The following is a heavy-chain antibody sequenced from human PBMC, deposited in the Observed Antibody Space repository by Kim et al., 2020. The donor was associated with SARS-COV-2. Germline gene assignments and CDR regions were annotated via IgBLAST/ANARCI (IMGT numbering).Heavy chain of an antibody. CDR1: GFIFSDYG. V-gene: IGHV3-33*01. CDR2: IYNDGSTQ. CDR3: ARDLRSGSKDY. J-gene: IGHJ4*02. Sequence: GGTLRLSCGASGFIFSDYGMHWVRQAPGKGLEWVAVIYNDGSTQYYADSVKGRFSISRDSSKNTAWLQMNSLRVEDSAVYYCARDLRSGSKDYWGEGTVV. D-gene: IGHD3-3*01.